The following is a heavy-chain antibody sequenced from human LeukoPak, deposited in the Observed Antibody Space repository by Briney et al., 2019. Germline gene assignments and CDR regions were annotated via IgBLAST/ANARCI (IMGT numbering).Heavy chain of an antibody. V-gene: IGHV3-49*03. CDR1: GFTFGDYA. CDR2: IRSKAYGGTT. J-gene: IGHJ4*02. CDR3: TRDRRRYYYDSSGYKYFDY. D-gene: IGHD3-22*01. Sequence: GGSLRLSCTASGFTFGDYAMSWFRQAPGKRLEWVGFIRSKAYGGTTEYAASVKGRFTISRDDSKSIAYLQMNSLKTEDTAVYYCTRDRRRYYYDSSGYKYFDYWGQGTLVTVSS.